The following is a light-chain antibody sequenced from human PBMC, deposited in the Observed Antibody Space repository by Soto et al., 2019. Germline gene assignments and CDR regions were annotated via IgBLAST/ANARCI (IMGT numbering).Light chain of an antibody. CDR3: QQYNSSPYT. J-gene: IGKJ2*01. CDR2: AAS. CDR1: QGISHY. Sequence: DIQMTQSPSSLSASVGDRVTITCRASQGISHYLAWYQQKPGKVPKLLIYAASTLQSGVPSRFSGSGSGTDFTLTVSSLQPEDAATYYCQQYNSSPYTFGQGTKLEIK. V-gene: IGKV1-27*01.